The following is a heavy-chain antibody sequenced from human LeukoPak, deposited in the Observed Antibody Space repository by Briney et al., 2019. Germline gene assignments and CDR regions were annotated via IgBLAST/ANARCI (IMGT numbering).Heavy chain of an antibody. Sequence: PGGSLRLSCAASGFTFSSYSMNWVRQAPGKGLEWVSSISSSSYIYYADSVKGRFTISRDNAKNSLYLQMNSLRAEDTAVYYCARFAEDWNYGVLDYWGQGTLVTVSS. J-gene: IGHJ4*02. V-gene: IGHV3-21*01. CDR1: GFTFSSYS. D-gene: IGHD1-7*01. CDR2: ISSSSYI. CDR3: ARFAEDWNYGVLDY.